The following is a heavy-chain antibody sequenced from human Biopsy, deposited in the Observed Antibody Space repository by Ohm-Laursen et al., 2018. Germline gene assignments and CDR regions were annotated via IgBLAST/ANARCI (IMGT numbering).Heavy chain of an antibody. D-gene: IGHD6-19*01. CDR1: GASFSGSY. V-gene: IGHV4-34*01. CDR3: ARGRLRAVARFDY. CDR2: INHSGST. Sequence: SDTLSLTCAVYGASFSGSYWSWIRQPPGKGLELIGEINHSGSTKYNPSLKILVTISVDTSKNQFSLKLSSVTAADTAVYYCARGRLRAVARFDYWGQGTLVTVSS. J-gene: IGHJ4*02.